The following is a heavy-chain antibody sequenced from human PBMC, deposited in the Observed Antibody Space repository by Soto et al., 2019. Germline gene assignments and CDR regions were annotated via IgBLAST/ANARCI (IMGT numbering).Heavy chain of an antibody. CDR3: ARMGDVPYYYYGMDV. CDR1: GYIFTSYG. D-gene: IGHD3-16*01. J-gene: IGHJ6*02. V-gene: IGHV1-18*01. Sequence: QVQLVQSGAEVKQPGASVKVSCKASGYIFTSYGVSWVRQAPGQGLEWLGWINGYNGNTNYGQNFQGRVTMTTDTSTSTAYMELRSLRSDDTAVYYCARMGDVPYYYYGMDVWGQGTTVIVSS. CDR2: INGYNGNT.